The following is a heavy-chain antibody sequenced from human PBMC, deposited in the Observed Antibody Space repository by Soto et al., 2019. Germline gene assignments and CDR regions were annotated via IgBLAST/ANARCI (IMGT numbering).Heavy chain of an antibody. CDR3: ASGAGTDAFDI. V-gene: IGHV4-59*01. J-gene: IGHJ3*02. D-gene: IGHD1-1*01. Sequence: SETLSLTCTASGGSISRYYWSWIRQPPGKGLEWIGYNYYSGSTNYNPSLKSRVTISVDTSKNQFSLKLSSVTAADTAVYYCASGAGTDAFDIWGQGTMVTVSS. CDR1: GGSISRYY. CDR2: NYYSGST.